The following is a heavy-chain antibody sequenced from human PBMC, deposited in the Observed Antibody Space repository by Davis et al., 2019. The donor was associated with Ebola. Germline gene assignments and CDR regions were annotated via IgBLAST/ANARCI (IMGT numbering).Heavy chain of an antibody. Sequence: AASVKVSCKASGYTFTNYGITWVRQAPGQGLEWMGWISTYNGHTNSAQKFQGRVTMTRDTSTTTVYMELRSLRSDDTAVYYCARSGVADIVVVPATVTGDWFDPWGQGTLVNVSS. CDR1: GYTFTNYG. D-gene: IGHD2-21*02. V-gene: IGHV1-18*01. CDR2: ISTYNGHT. J-gene: IGHJ5*02. CDR3: ARSGVADIVVVPATVTGDWFDP.